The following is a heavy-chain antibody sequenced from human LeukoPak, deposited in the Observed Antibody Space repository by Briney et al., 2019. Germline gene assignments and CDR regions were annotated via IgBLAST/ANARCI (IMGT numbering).Heavy chain of an antibody. V-gene: IGHV1-69*05. CDR2: IIPIFGTA. Sequence: SVKVSFKASGGTFISYAISWVRQAPGQGREGMGGIIPIFGTANYAQKFQGRVTITTDESTSTAYMELSSLRSEDTAVYYCARVGWGFDPWGQGTLVTVSS. CDR1: GGTFISYA. CDR3: ARVGWGFDP. D-gene: IGHD1-26*01. J-gene: IGHJ5*02.